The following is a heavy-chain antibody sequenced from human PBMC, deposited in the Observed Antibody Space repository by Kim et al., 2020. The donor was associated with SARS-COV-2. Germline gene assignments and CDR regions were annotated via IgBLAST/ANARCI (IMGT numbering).Heavy chain of an antibody. Sequence: SVKVSCKASGGTFSSYTISWVRQATGQGLEWMGRIIPILGIANYAQKFQGRVTITADKSTSTAYMELSSLRSEDTAVYYCAREEIFGVDPTGGGMDVWGQGTTVTVSS. CDR3: AREEIFGVDPTGGGMDV. V-gene: IGHV1-69*04. J-gene: IGHJ6*02. D-gene: IGHD3-3*01. CDR1: GGTFSSYT. CDR2: IIPILGIA.